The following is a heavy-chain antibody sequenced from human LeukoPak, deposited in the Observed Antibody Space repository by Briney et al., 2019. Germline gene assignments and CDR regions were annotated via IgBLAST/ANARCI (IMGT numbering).Heavy chain of an antibody. CDR2: INHSGST. V-gene: IGHV4-4*02. J-gene: IGHJ4*02. Sequence: PSETLSLTCAVSGGSLSSTNWWNWVRQPPGKGLEWIGEINHSGSTNYNPSLKSRVTISVDTSKNQFSLKLSSVTAADTAVYYCARGGLRFLEWFFDYWGQGTLVTVSS. CDR1: GGSLSSTNW. D-gene: IGHD3-3*01. CDR3: ARGGLRFLEWFFDY.